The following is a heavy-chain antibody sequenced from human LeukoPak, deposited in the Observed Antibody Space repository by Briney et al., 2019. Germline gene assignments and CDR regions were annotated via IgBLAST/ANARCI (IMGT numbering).Heavy chain of an antibody. Sequence: KTSETLSLTCTVSGGSISSGSYYWSWIRQPAGKGLEWIGRIYTSGSTNYNPSLKSRVTISVDTSKNQFSLKLSSVTAADTAVYYCARGAVGMVRGVITYYYYMDVWGKGTTVTISS. D-gene: IGHD3-10*01. J-gene: IGHJ6*03. CDR2: IYTSGST. CDR3: ARGAVGMVRGVITYYYYMDV. CDR1: GGSISSGSYY. V-gene: IGHV4-61*02.